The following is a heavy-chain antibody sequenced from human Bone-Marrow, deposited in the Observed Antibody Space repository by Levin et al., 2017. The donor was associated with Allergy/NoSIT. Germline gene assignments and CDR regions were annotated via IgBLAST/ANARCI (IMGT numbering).Heavy chain of an antibody. CDR3: ARAQRTNAKSNWFDP. Sequence: AGGSLRLSCAASGFTFSSYWMSWVRQAPGKGLEWVANIKQDGSEKYYVDSVKGRFTISRDNAKNSLYLQMNSLRAEDTAVYYCARAQRTNAKSNWFDPWGQGTLVTVSS. J-gene: IGHJ5*02. V-gene: IGHV3-7*01. CDR1: GFTFSSYW. D-gene: IGHD2-8*01. CDR2: IKQDGSEK.